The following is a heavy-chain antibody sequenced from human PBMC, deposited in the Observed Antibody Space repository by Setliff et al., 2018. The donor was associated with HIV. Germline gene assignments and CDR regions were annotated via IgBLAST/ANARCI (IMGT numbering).Heavy chain of an antibody. Sequence: GASVKVSCKTSGGTFSSYAISWVRQAPGQGLEWMGGIIPMFDAPNYAQKFQGRVTITADESTSTAYMELSSLRSEDSAVYFCARPTRAAAGNDAFHVWGQGTMVTVS. CDR2: IIPMFDAP. CDR3: ARPTRAAAGNDAFHV. J-gene: IGHJ3*01. D-gene: IGHD6-13*01. CDR1: GGTFSSYA. V-gene: IGHV1-69*13.